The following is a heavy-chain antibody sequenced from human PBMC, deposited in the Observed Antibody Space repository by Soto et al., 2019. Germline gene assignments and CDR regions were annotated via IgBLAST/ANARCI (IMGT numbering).Heavy chain of an antibody. J-gene: IGHJ4*02. V-gene: IGHV3-11*01. D-gene: IGHD3-10*01. CDR1: GFTFSDYY. Sequence: QVQLVESGGGLVKPGGSLRLSCAASGFTFSDYYMTWPRQAPGKGLEWVAKISGSGTTTYYADSVKGRFTVSRDNAKNSLYLQMDSLRAEDTAVYYCASDPYYYASAYWGQGTLLIVSS. CDR2: ISGSGTTT. CDR3: ASDPYYYASAY.